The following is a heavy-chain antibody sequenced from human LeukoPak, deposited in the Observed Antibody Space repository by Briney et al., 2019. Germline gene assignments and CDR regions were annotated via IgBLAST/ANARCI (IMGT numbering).Heavy chain of an antibody. CDR2: IRGSGGGT. J-gene: IGHJ4*02. Sequence: GGSLRLSCVVSGITLSNYGMSWVRQAPGKGLEWVAGIRGSGGGTNYADSVKGRFTISRDNRKNTLYLQMNSLRAEDTAVYFCAKRGVVIRVILVGFHKEAYYFDSWGQGALVTVSS. CDR1: GITLSNYG. D-gene: IGHD3-22*01. V-gene: IGHV3-23*01. CDR3: AKRGVVIRVILVGFHKEAYYFDS.